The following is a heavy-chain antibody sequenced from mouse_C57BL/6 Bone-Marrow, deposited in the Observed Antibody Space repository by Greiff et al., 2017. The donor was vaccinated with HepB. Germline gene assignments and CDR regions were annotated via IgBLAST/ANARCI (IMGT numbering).Heavy chain of an antibody. CDR1: GFTFSSYA. CDR2: ISDGGSYT. J-gene: IGHJ2*01. CDR3: AREGDSY. Sequence: EVKLVESGGGLVKPGGSLKLSCAASGFTFSSYAMSWVRQTPEKRLEWVATISDGGSYTYYPDNVKGRFTISRDNAKNNLYLQMSHLKSEDTAMYYCAREGDSYWGQGTTLTVSS. V-gene: IGHV5-4*01.